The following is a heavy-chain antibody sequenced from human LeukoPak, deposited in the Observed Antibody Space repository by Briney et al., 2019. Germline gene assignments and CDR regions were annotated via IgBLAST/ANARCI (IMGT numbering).Heavy chain of an antibody. D-gene: IGHD6-19*01. CDR1: GGSISSSSYY. V-gene: IGHV4-39*01. CDR3: ARANTGYSSGWSLGAFDI. J-gene: IGHJ3*02. Sequence: SETLSLTCTVSGGSISSSSYYWGWIRQPPGKGLEWIGSIYYSGSTYYNPSLKSRVTISVDTSKNQFSLKLSSVTAADTAVYYCARANTGYSSGWSLGAFDIWGQGTMVTVSS. CDR2: IYYSGST.